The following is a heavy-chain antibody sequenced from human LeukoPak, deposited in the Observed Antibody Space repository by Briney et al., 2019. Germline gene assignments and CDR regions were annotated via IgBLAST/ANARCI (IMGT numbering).Heavy chain of an antibody. CDR3: ARVVSVYYFDY. J-gene: IGHJ4*02. CDR2: IYYSGST. CDR1: GGSISSYY. V-gene: IGHV4-59*12. Sequence: SETLSLTCTVSGGSISSYYWSWIRQPPGKGLEWIGYIYYSGSTNYNPSLKSRVTISVDTSKNQFSLKLSSVTAADTAVYYCARVVSVYYFDYWGQGTLVTVSS. D-gene: IGHD5/OR15-5a*01.